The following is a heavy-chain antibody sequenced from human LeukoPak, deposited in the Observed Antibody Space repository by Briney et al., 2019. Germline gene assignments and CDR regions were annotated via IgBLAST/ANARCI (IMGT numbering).Heavy chain of an antibody. CDR2: ISYNGSNK. CDR3: ARRAGAYSHPYDY. V-gene: IGHV3-30*14. D-gene: IGHD4/OR15-4a*01. J-gene: IGHJ4*02. Sequence: GGSLRLSCAASGFTFSSYVMHWVRQAPGKGLEWVPVISYNGSNKYYADSVKGRFTISRDNSKNTLYLQMNSLRAEDTAVYYCARRAGAYSHPYDYWGQGTLVTVSS. CDR1: GFTFSSYV.